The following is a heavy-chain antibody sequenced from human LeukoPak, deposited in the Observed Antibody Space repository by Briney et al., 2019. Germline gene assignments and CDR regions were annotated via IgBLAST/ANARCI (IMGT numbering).Heavy chain of an antibody. V-gene: IGHV1-24*01. J-gene: IGHJ4*02. CDR3: ATDRSSNSPASDFDY. Sequence: RASVKVSCKVSGYTLTELSMHWVRQAPGKGLEWMGGFDPEDGETIYAQKFQGRVTMTEDTSTDTAYMELSSLRSEDTAVYYRATDRSSNSPASDFDYWGQGTLVTVSS. CDR1: GYTLTELS. D-gene: IGHD2-2*01. CDR2: FDPEDGET.